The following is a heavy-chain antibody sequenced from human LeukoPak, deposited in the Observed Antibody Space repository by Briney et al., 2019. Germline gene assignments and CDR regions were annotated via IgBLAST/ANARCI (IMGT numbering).Heavy chain of an antibody. V-gene: IGHV1-69*13. CDR3: ARGFGENKPEVYYYYGMDV. CDR2: IIPIFGTA. Sequence: GASVKVSCKASGGTFSSYAISWVRQAPGQGLEWMGGIIPIFGTANYAQKFQGRVTITADESTSTAYMELSSLRSGDTAVYYCARGFGENKPEVYYYYGMDVWGQGTTVTVSS. J-gene: IGHJ6*02. D-gene: IGHD3-10*01. CDR1: GGTFSSYA.